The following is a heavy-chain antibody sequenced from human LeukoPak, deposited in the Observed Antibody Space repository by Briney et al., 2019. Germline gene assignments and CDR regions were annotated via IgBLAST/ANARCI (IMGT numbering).Heavy chain of an antibody. V-gene: IGHV3-21*06. D-gene: IGHD3-3*01. CDR1: GFTLSSHR. CDR3: AKGGGFWSDYSYFDY. CDR2: ISSRSSFK. J-gene: IGHJ4*02. Sequence: PGGSLRLSCAASGFTLSSHRMDWVRQAPGKGLEWVSSISSRSSFKDYADSVKGRFTISRDNAKNLLYLQMNSLRAEDTAVYFCAKGGGFWSDYSYFDYWGQGTQVTVSS.